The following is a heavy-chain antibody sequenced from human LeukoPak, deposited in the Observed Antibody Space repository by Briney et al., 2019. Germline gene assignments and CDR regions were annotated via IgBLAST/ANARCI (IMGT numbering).Heavy chain of an antibody. CDR1: GGSISSYY. CDR2: IYYSGST. D-gene: IGHD3-9*01. V-gene: IGHV4-59*01. J-gene: IGHJ6*03. CDR3: ARSAGYTTYYYYMDV. Sequence: SETLSLTCTVSGGSISSYYWSWIRQPPGKGLEWIGYIYYSGSTNYNPSLKSRVTISVDTSKNQFSLKLSSVTAADTAVYYCARSAGYTTYYYYMDVWGKGTTVTISS.